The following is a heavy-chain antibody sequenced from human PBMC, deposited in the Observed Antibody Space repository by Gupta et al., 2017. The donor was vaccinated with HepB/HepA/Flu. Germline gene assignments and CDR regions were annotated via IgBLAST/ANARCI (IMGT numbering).Heavy chain of an antibody. D-gene: IGHD6-13*01. CDR3: ARDEAAALWRGYFQH. V-gene: IGHV3-53*01. J-gene: IGHJ1*01. CDR2: IYSGGST. Sequence: EVQRVESGGGLIQPGGSLRLSCAASGFTVRSNYMSWVRQASGKGLEWVSVIYSGGSTYYADSVKGRFTISRDNSKNTLYLQMNSLRAEDTAVYYCARDEAAALWRGYFQHWGQGTLVTVSS. CDR1: GFTVRSNY.